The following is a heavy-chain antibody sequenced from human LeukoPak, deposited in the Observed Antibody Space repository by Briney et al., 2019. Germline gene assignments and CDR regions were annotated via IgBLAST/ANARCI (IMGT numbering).Heavy chain of an antibody. J-gene: IGHJ3*02. Sequence: GGSLRLSCAASGFTFSSYGMHWVRQAPGKGLEWVAFIRYDGSNKYYADSVKGRFTISRDNSKNTLYLQMNSLRAEDTAVYFCAGHYDSSGYRVDVFDIWGQGTMVTVSS. V-gene: IGHV3-30*02. D-gene: IGHD3-22*01. CDR1: GFTFSSYG. CDR2: IRYDGSNK. CDR3: AGHYDSSGYRVDVFDI.